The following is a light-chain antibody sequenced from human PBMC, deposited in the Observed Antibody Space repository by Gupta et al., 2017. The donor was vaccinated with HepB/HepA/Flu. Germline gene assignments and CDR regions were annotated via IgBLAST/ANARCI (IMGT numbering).Light chain of an antibody. CDR2: DAS. J-gene: IGKJ1*01. Sequence: DIQMTESPSSLSASVGDRVTITCQASQEITNYLNWYQQKTGKAPKVLIYDASSLETGVPSRFSGSGSGTVFTFTISSLHPEDIGTYYCQQNDNVPWTFGQGTKVEIK. V-gene: IGKV1-33*01. CDR3: QQNDNVPWT. CDR1: QEITNY.